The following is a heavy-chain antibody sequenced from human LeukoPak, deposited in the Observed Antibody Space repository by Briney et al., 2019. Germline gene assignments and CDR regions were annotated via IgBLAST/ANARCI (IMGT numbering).Heavy chain of an antibody. D-gene: IGHD3-3*01. CDR1: GGTFSSYA. CDR2: IIPIFGTA. Sequence: SVKVSCKASGGTFSSYAIRWVRQAPGQVLEWMGGIIPIFGTANYAQKFQGRVTITTDESTSTAYMELSSLRSEDTAVYYCACNTISGVVAFDYWGQGTLVTVSS. J-gene: IGHJ4*02. V-gene: IGHV1-69*05. CDR3: ACNTISGVVAFDY.